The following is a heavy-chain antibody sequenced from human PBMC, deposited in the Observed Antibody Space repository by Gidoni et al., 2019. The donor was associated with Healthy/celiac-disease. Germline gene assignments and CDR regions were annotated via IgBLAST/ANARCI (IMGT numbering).Heavy chain of an antibody. CDR3: ARGLRFSTSYNWNVRWFDP. CDR1: GGSFRGYS. J-gene: IGHJ5*02. V-gene: IGHV4-34*01. Sequence: QVQLQQWGAGLLKPSETLSLTCAVYGGSFRGYSWSWIRQPPGKGLEWIGEINPSGSTNYNPSLKSRVTIAVDTSKNQFSLKLSSVTAADTAVYYCARGLRFSTSYNWNVRWFDPWGQGTLVTVSS. D-gene: IGHD1-1*01. CDR2: INPSGST.